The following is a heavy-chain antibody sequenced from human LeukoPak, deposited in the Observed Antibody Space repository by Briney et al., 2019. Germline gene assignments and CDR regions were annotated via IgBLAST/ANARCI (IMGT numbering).Heavy chain of an antibody. J-gene: IGHJ5*02. Sequence: ASVKVSCKASGYTFTSYDINWVRQATGQGLEWMGWMNPNSGNTGYAQKFQGRVTITRNTSISTAYMELSSLRSEDTAVYYCARSGIRITMVRGAVDWFDPWGQGTLVTVSS. CDR2: MNPNSGNT. CDR1: GYTFTSYD. D-gene: IGHD3-10*01. CDR3: ARSGIRITMVRGAVDWFDP. V-gene: IGHV1-8*03.